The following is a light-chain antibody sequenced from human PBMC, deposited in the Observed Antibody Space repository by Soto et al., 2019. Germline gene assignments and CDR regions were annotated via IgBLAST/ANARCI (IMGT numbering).Light chain of an antibody. J-gene: IGKJ1*01. CDR2: KAS. Sequence: DIQMTQSPSTLSASVGDRVTITCRASQSISSWLAWYQQKPGKAPKLLIYKASSLESGVPSRFSGSGSGTEFTLTISSLQPDYFATYYCQQYNSYSRGTFGQGTKLDIK. CDR1: QSISSW. V-gene: IGKV1-5*03. CDR3: QQYNSYSRGT.